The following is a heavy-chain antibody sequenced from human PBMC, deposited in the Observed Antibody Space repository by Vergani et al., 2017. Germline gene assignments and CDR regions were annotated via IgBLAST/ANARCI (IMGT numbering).Heavy chain of an antibody. CDR1: GGPISSRRYY. CDR2: IYYSGST. Sequence: QLQLQESGPGLVKPSETLSLTCTVSGGPISSRRYYWGWIRQPPGKGLEWSGSIYYSGSTYSNPSLQMRVTISVDTSKNQFALKLSSGTAVDTAVYYCAIDYGGMDYYYMDVWGKGTTVTVSS. J-gene: IGHJ6*03. V-gene: IGHV4-39*07. D-gene: IGHD3-16*01. CDR3: AIDYGGMDYYYMDV.